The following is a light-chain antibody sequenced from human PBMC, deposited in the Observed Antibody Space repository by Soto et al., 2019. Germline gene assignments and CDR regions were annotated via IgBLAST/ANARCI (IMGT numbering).Light chain of an antibody. CDR1: QSVSSY. J-gene: IGKJ4*01. CDR3: QQYGSSPLT. Sequence: EIVLTQSPGTLSLSVGERVTLSCRASQSVSSYLAWYQQTPGQAPRLLIYDTSNRATGTPDRFSGSGSGTDFTLTISRLEPEVFTVYYCQQYGSSPLTFGGGTKLDIK. V-gene: IGKV3-20*01. CDR2: DTS.